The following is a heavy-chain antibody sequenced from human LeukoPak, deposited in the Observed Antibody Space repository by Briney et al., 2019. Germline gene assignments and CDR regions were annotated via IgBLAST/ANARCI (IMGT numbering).Heavy chain of an antibody. Sequence: ASVKVSCKASGYTFTTYAMHWVRQAPGQRLEWMGWINTGNGNTKYSQRFQGRVTITRDASARTAYMDLSSLRSEDTAVYYCARAPGSGSYSAFDYWGQETLVTVSS. J-gene: IGHJ4*02. D-gene: IGHD1-26*01. CDR1: GYTFTTYA. CDR3: ARAPGSGSYSAFDY. V-gene: IGHV1-3*04. CDR2: INTGNGNT.